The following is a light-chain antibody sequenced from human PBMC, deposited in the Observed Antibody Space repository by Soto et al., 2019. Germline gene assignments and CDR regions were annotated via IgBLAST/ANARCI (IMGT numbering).Light chain of an antibody. J-gene: IGKJ5*01. CDR2: GAS. Sequence: DIVMTQSPATLSVAPGERVTFSCRASQGVSRKLAWYQHKPGQAPRLLISGASTGATGIPARFSGSGSGTEFTLTISSLQSEDCAVYYCQQYGSSSITFGQGTRLEIK. CDR1: QGVSRK. CDR3: QQYGSSSIT. V-gene: IGKV3-15*01.